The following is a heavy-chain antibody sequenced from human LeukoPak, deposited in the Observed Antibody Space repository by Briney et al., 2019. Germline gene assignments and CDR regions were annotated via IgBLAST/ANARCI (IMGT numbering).Heavy chain of an antibody. V-gene: IGHV3-7*05. J-gene: IGHJ4*02. CDR3: ARDESGPND. Sequence: GGSLRLSCTASGFTFSHYWMSWVRQALGKGLEWVSNIDQNGGERYYVDSMKGRFTISRDNAKESLYLQMDSLRTEDTAVYYCARDESGPNDWGQGTLVTVSS. D-gene: IGHD5-12*01. CDR1: GFTFSHYW. CDR2: IDQNGGER.